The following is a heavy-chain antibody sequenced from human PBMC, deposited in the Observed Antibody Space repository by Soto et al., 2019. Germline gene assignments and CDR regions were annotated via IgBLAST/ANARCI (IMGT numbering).Heavy chain of an antibody. J-gene: IGHJ4*02. CDR3: ARGRYCISTSCYLDY. CDR2: IKQDGSEK. CDR1: GFTFSSYW. D-gene: IGHD2-2*01. V-gene: IGHV3-7*01. Sequence: EVQLVESGGGLVQPGGSLRLSCAASGFTFSSYWMSWVRQAAGMGLEWVANIKQDGSEKYYVDSVKGRFTISIDNAKNSLYLQMNSLRAEDTAVYYCARGRYCISTSCYLDYWGQGTLVTVSS.